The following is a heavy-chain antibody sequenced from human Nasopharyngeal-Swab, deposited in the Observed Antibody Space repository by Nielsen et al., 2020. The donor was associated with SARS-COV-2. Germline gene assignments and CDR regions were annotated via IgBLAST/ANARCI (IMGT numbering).Heavy chain of an antibody. D-gene: IGHD3-22*01. Sequence: GESLKISCAASGFTFSSYSMNWVRQAPGKGLEWVSAISGSGGSTYYADSVKGRFTISRDNSKNTLYLQMNSLRAEDTAVYYCAKVGEGSSGYYFYYFDYWGQGTLVTVSS. J-gene: IGHJ4*02. CDR2: ISGSGGST. CDR1: GFTFSSYS. CDR3: AKVGEGSSGYYFYYFDY. V-gene: IGHV3-23*01.